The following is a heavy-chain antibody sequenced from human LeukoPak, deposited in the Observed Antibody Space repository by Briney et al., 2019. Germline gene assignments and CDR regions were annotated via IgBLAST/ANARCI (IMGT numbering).Heavy chain of an antibody. CDR2: IKSKTDGGTT. CDR1: GFTFSNAW. Sequence: PGGSLRLSCAASGFTFSNAWMSWVRQAPGKGLEWVGRIKSKTDGGTTDYAAPVKGRFTISRDDSKNTLYLQMNSLKTEDTAVYYCTTVSIFFGTLENYEFDYWGQGTLVTISS. V-gene: IGHV3-15*01. J-gene: IGHJ4*02. CDR3: TTVSIFFGTLENYEFDY. D-gene: IGHD2/OR15-2a*01.